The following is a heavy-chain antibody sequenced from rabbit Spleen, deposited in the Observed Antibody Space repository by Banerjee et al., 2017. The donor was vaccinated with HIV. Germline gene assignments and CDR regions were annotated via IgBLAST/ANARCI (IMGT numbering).Heavy chain of an antibody. CDR2: IDVGRTGRT. Sequence: QQQLVESGGGLVKPGASLTLTCKASGLDFSGSYWICWVRQSPGKGLEWITCIDVGRTGRTYYASWAKGRFTISRTSSTTVTLQMTSLTVADTATYFCARDTGTSFSTYGMDLWGPGTLVTVS. V-gene: IGHV1S45*01. D-gene: IGHD8-1*01. J-gene: IGHJ6*01. CDR1: GLDFSGSYW. CDR3: ARDTGTSFSTYGMDL.